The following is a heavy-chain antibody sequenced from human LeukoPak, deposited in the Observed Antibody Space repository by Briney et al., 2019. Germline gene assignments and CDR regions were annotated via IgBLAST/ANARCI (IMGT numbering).Heavy chain of an antibody. CDR2: IYSGGST. V-gene: IGHV3-53*01. Sequence: GGSLRLSCAASGFTVSSNYMSWVRQAPGKGLEWASVIYSGGSTYYADSVKGRFTISRDNSKNTLYLQMNSLRAEDTAVYYCARDKEPNGWQSPSGMDVWGQGTTVTVSS. CDR3: ARDKEPNGWQSPSGMDV. CDR1: GFTVSSNY. J-gene: IGHJ6*02. D-gene: IGHD5-24*01.